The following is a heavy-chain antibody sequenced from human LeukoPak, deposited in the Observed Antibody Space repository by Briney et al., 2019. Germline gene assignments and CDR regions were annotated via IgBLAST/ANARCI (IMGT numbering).Heavy chain of an antibody. V-gene: IGHV4-59*01. J-gene: IGHJ4*02. CDR1: GSSIHSYY. CDR2: ISYSGST. CDR3: ARGNAN. Sequence: SETLSLTCTVSGSSIHSYYWSWIRQPPGKGLEWIGYISYSGSTNYNPSLKSRVSISVDKSKNQFFLKLSSVTAADTALYYCARGNANWGQVTLVTVSS.